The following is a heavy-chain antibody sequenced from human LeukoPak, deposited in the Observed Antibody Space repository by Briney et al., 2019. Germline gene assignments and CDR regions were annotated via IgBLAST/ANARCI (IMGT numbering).Heavy chain of an antibody. Sequence: ALVKVSCKASGYTFTSYDINLVRQATGQGLEWMGGMNPNSGNTGYAQKFQGRVTITRNTSISTAYMELSSLRSEDTAVYYCARLNQLLYRVRYFDYWGQGILVTVSS. J-gene: IGHJ4*02. V-gene: IGHV1-8*03. D-gene: IGHD2-2*02. CDR2: MNPNSGNT. CDR1: GYTFTSYD. CDR3: ARLNQLLYRVRYFDY.